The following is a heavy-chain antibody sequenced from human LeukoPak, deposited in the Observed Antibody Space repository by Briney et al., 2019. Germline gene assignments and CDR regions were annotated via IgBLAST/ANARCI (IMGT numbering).Heavy chain of an antibody. J-gene: IGHJ4*02. V-gene: IGHV3-23*01. CDR2: ISGSGGSA. Sequence: GGSLRLSCAASGFTFGSYAMSWVRQAPWKGLEWVSGISGSGGSAYYADSVKGRFTISRDNSKNTLYLQMNSLRAEDTALYYCAKRDFDDYFDSWGQGTLVTVSS. D-gene: IGHD3-9*01. CDR3: AKRDFDDYFDS. CDR1: GFTFGSYA.